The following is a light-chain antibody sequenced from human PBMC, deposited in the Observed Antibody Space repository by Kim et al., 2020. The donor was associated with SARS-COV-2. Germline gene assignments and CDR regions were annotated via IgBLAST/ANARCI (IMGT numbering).Light chain of an antibody. Sequence: GQAINISCTGTSSDVGSYNLVSWYQQHPGKAPKLMIYEVSKRPSGVSNRFSGSKSGNTASLTISGLQAEDEADYYCCSYAGSSTLLFGGGTQLTVL. V-gene: IGLV2-23*02. J-gene: IGLJ2*01. CDR3: CSYAGSSTLL. CDR1: SSDVGSYNL. CDR2: EVS.